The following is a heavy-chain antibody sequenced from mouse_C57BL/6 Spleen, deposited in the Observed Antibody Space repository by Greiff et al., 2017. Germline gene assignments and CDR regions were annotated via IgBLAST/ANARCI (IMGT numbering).Heavy chain of an antibody. J-gene: IGHJ1*03. V-gene: IGHV5-17*01. CDR3: ARGDGNWYFDV. CDR2: ISRGSSTI. CDR1: GFTFSDYG. Sequence: EVKLVESGGGLVKPGGSLKLSCAASGFTFSDYGMHWVRQAPEKGLEWVAYISRGSSTIYYADTLKGRFTISRDNAKNTLFLQLTSLRSEDTAMYYCARGDGNWYFDVWGTGTTVTVSS. D-gene: IGHD2-3*01.